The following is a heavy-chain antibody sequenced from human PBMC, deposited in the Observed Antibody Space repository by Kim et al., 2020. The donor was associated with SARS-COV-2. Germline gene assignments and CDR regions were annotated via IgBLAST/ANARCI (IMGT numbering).Heavy chain of an antibody. J-gene: IGHJ4*02. CDR3: ARVQALPDY. D-gene: IGHD3-10*01. Sequence: DSATRYSPSFQGQVTISADKSNSTAYLQWSSLKASDTAMYYCARVQALPDYWGQGTLVTVSS. V-gene: IGHV5-51*01. CDR2: DSAT.